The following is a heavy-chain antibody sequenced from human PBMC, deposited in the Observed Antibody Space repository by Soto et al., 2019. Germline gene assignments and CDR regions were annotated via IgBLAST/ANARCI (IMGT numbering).Heavy chain of an antibody. CDR2: IYYSGST. CDR3: ARHEYYDYVWGSYRSNYFDY. V-gene: IGHV4-39*01. D-gene: IGHD3-16*02. Sequence: RSLTCTVSGGSISSSSYYWGWIRQPPGKGLEWIGSIYYSGSTYYNPSLKSRVTISVDTSKNQFSLKLSSVTAADTAVYYCARHEYYDYVWGSYRSNYFDYWGQGTLVTVSS. J-gene: IGHJ4*02. CDR1: GGSISSSSYY.